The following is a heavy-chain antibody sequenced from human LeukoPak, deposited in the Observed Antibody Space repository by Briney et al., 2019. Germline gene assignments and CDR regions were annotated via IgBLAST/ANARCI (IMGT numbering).Heavy chain of an antibody. CDR1: GGSISSYY. CDR2: IYTSGST. Sequence: SETLSLTCTVSGGSISSYYWSWNRQPAGKGLEWIGRIYTSGSTNYNPSLKSRVTMSVDTSKNQFSLKLSSVTAADTAVYYCASQDYDSSGYSDYWGQGTLVTVSS. V-gene: IGHV4-4*07. D-gene: IGHD3-22*01. CDR3: ASQDYDSSGYSDY. J-gene: IGHJ4*02.